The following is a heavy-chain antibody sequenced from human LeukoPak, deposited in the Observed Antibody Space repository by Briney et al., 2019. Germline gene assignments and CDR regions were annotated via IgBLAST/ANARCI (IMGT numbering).Heavy chain of an antibody. J-gene: IGHJ4*02. D-gene: IGHD3-22*01. Sequence: SETPSLTCAVYGGSFSGYYWSWIRQPPGKGLEWIGEINHSGSTNYNPSLKSRVTISVDTSKNQFSLKLSSVTAADTAVYYCARVKSGYYDSSGPYKIKVFDYWGQGTLVTVSS. CDR3: ARVKSGYYDSSGPYKIKVFDY. CDR2: INHSGST. V-gene: IGHV4-34*01. CDR1: GGSFSGYY.